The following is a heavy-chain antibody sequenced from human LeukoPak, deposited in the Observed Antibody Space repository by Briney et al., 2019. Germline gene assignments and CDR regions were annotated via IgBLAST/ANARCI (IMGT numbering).Heavy chain of an antibody. CDR2: VYYSGST. CDR3: ARGYYDTSGYFSYTSGY. J-gene: IGHJ4*02. D-gene: IGHD3-22*01. CDR1: GGSIRNYY. V-gene: IGHV4-59*01. Sequence: SETLSLTCTVSGGSIRNYYWSWIRQPPGKGLEWIGFVYYSGSTKYNPSVKSRVTMSVDTSKNQFSLKLTSVTAADTAVYYCARGYYDTSGYFSYTSGYWGQGTLVTVSS.